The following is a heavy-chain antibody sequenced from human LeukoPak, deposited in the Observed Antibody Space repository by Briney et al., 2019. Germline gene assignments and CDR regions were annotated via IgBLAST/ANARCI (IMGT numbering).Heavy chain of an antibody. CDR1: GFTFSSYS. Sequence: GGSLRLSCAASGFTFSSYSMNWVRQAPGKGLEWVSSISSSSSYIYYADSVKGRFTTSRDNAKNSLYLQMNSLRAEDTAVYYCARPNWNYGKIDYWGQGTLVTVSS. V-gene: IGHV3-21*01. CDR3: ARPNWNYGKIDY. CDR2: ISSSSSYI. J-gene: IGHJ4*02. D-gene: IGHD1-7*01.